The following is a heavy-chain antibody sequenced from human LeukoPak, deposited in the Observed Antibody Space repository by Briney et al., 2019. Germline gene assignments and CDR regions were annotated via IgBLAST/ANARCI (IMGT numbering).Heavy chain of an antibody. CDR1: NGSISSYY. D-gene: IGHD2-15*01. V-gene: IGHV4-59*08. Sequence: SATLSLTCTVSNGSISSYYWSWIRQPPGKGLEWIGFIYYSGSTNYNPSLKSRVTISVDTSKNQYSLKLTSVTAADTAMYYCARSCGGGSCNHFYYGMDVWGQGTTVTVSS. CDR2: IYYSGST. J-gene: IGHJ6*02. CDR3: ARSCGGGSCNHFYYGMDV.